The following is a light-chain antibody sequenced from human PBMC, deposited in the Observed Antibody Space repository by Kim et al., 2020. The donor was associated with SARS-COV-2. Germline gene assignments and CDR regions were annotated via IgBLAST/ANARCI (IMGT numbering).Light chain of an antibody. CDR1: QSLQHANGDNY. J-gene: IGKJ2*01. CDR2: VGS. CDR3: MQALQTPYT. V-gene: IGKV2-28*01. Sequence: PASISCRSSQSLQHANGDNYLDWYQQKAGQSRKLLVYVGSNRASGVPARFSGSGSGTNMTLKISSVEAEDVAIYYCMQALQTPYTFGQGTKLEI.